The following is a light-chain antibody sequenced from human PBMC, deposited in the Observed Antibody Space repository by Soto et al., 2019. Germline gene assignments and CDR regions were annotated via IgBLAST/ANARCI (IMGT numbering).Light chain of an antibody. V-gene: IGKV1-33*01. Sequence: DIQMTQSPSSLSASVGDRVTITCQASQDISNYLNWYQQKPGQAPKLLIYDASNLETGVPSRFSGSGSGTDFTFTISSLQPEDIATYYCQQYDNLPPGTFGQETKLEIK. CDR1: QDISNY. J-gene: IGKJ2*02. CDR3: QQYDNLPPGT. CDR2: DAS.